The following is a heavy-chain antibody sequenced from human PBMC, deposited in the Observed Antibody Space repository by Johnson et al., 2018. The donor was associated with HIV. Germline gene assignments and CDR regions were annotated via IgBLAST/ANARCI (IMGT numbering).Heavy chain of an antibody. V-gene: IGHV3-66*01. CDR1: GFTVSSNY. CDR2: IYSGGST. J-gene: IGHJ3*02. Sequence: MLLVESGGGMVQPGRSLRLSCAASGFTVSSNYMSWVRQAPGKGLEWVSVIYSGGSTYYADSVKGRFTISRDNSKNTLYLQMNSLRAEDTAVYYCARSQIDAFDIWGQGTMVTVSS. CDR3: ARSQIDAFDI.